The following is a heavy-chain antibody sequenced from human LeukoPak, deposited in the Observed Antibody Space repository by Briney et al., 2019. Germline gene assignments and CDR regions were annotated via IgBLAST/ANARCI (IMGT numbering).Heavy chain of an antibody. CDR2: ISSSSYT. D-gene: IGHD3-10*01. V-gene: IGHV3-11*03. Sequence: GGSLRLSCAASGFTFSDYYMSWIRQAPGKGLEWVSYISSSSYTNYADSVKGRFTISRDNAKNSLYLQMNSLRAEDTAVYYCARITMVRGVISWGQGTLVTVSS. CDR3: ARITMVRGVIS. CDR1: GFTFSDYY. J-gene: IGHJ4*02.